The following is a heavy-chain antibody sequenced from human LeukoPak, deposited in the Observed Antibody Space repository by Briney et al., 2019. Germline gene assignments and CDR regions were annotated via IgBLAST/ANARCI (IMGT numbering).Heavy chain of an antibody. Sequence: SETLSLTCTVSGGSISSYYWSWIRQPPGKRLEWIGYIYYSGSTNYNPSLKSRVTISVDTSKNQFSLKLSSVTAADTAVYYCARGGAARPRYYYYYYYMDVWGKGTTVTVSS. CDR3: ARGGAARPRYYYYYYYMDV. V-gene: IGHV4-59*01. D-gene: IGHD6-6*01. CDR1: GGSISSYY. CDR2: IYYSGST. J-gene: IGHJ6*03.